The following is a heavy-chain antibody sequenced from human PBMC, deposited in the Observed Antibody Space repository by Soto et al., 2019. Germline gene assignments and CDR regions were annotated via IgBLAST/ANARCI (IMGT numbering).Heavy chain of an antibody. CDR3: ARSFMVPVDFFDY. Sequence: SETLSLTCTVSNGSLSSNYWSWIRQSPGKGLXXXXXXXXXXXXXXXPSLKSRVTMSVDTSKNQFTLKLSSVTAADTGVYFCARSFMVPVDFFDYWGQGTLVTVSS. CDR1: NGSLSSNY. J-gene: IGHJ4*02. V-gene: IGHV4-59*01. D-gene: IGHD3-10*01. CDR2: XXXXXXX.